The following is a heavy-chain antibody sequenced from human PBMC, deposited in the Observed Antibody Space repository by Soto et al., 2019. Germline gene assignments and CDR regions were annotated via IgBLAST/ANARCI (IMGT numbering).Heavy chain of an antibody. CDR2: ISDSGSNT. Sequence: GGSLRLSCAAFGFKISSSSMNWVRQAPGRGLEWVAYISDSGSNTLYADSVKGRFTVSRDTAKNSLYLQMNSLRAEDTAVYYCAREGINNYNEYYFDSWGQGTVVTVSS. CDR3: AREGINNYNEYYFDS. V-gene: IGHV3-48*01. CDR1: GFKISSSS. J-gene: IGHJ4*02. D-gene: IGHD4-4*01.